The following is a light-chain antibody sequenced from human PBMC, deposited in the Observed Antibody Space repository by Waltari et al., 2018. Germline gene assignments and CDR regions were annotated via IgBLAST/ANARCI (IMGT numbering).Light chain of an antibody. V-gene: IGLV1-44*01. CDR2: SNN. Sequence: QSVVTQPPAASGTPGQRVTISCSGSNSNIGSNTVNWYQQVPGTAPKLLIYSNNYRPSGVPYQFSSSKSGTSASLAISGLQSEDEADYYCATWDDRLTGVVFGGGTKVTVL. CDR3: ATWDDRLTGVV. CDR1: NSNIGSNT. J-gene: IGLJ2*01.